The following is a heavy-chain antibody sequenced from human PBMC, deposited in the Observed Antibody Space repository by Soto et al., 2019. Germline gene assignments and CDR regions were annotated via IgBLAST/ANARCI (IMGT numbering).Heavy chain of an antibody. CDR2: IYYSGST. J-gene: IGHJ4*02. Sequence: PSEILSLTCAVYGGTFSGYYWSWIRQPPGKGLEWIGEIYYSGSTYYNPSLKSRVTISVDTSKNQFSLKLSSVTAADTAVYYCARYYYDSSSSNWGQGTLLTVSS. V-gene: IGHV4-34*09. D-gene: IGHD3-22*01. CDR1: GGTFSGYY. CDR3: ARYYYDSSSSN.